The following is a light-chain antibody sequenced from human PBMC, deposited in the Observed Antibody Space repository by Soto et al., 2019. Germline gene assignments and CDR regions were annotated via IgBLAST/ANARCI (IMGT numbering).Light chain of an antibody. V-gene: IGKV3-20*01. CDR1: QSVSSSF. Sequence: EIVLTQSPGTLSLSPGERATLSCRANQSVSSSFLAWYQQKPGQAPRLLIYGASNRATGIPDRFSGSGSGTDFTLTISRLEPEDFAVYYCQQYVTSPWAFGQGTKV. CDR3: QQYVTSPWA. J-gene: IGKJ1*01. CDR2: GAS.